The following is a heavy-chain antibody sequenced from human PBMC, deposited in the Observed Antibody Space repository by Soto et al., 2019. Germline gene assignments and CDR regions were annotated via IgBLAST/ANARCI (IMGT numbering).Heavy chain of an antibody. V-gene: IGHV3-23*01. CDR3: ATKVGVTIGFDY. J-gene: IGHJ4*02. CDR1: EFTFSNYA. D-gene: IGHD3-10*01. Sequence: EVQLLESGGGLIQPGGSLRLSCAASEFTFSNYAMSWVRQAPGKGLEWVSTVSGSGDTTYYADSVKDRFTISRDNSKNTLYLQMNSLRAEDTAVYYCATKVGVTIGFDYWGQGTLVTVSS. CDR2: VSGSGDTT.